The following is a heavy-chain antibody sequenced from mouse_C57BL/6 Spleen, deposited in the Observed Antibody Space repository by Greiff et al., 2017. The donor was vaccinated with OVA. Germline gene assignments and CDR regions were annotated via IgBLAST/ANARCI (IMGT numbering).Heavy chain of an antibody. D-gene: IGHD2-4*01. CDR1: GYAFSSYW. Sequence: VKLQQSGAELVKPGASVKISCKASGYAFSSYWMNWVKQRPGKGLEWIGQIYPGDGDTNYNGKFKGKATLTADKSSSTAYMQLSSLTSEDSAVYFCARSGDYDYAWFAYWGQGTLVTVSA. V-gene: IGHV1-80*01. CDR3: ARSGDYDYAWFAY. J-gene: IGHJ3*01. CDR2: IYPGDGDT.